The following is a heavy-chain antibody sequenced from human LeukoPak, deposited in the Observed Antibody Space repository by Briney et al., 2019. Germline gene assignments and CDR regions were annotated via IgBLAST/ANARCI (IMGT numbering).Heavy chain of an antibody. Sequence: AWETLSLTCTVSGGSISSYYWSWIRQPAGKGLEGIGRIYTSGSTNYNPSLKSRVIMSVDTSKNQFSLKLSSVTAADTAVYYCAACSGGSCYVNGMGVWGQGTTVTVSS. D-gene: IGHD2-15*01. CDR2: IYTSGST. V-gene: IGHV4-4*07. J-gene: IGHJ6*02. CDR1: GGSISSYY. CDR3: AACSGGSCYVNGMGV.